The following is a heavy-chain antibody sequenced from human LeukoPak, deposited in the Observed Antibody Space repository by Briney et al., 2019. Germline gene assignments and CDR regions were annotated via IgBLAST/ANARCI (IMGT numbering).Heavy chain of an antibody. CDR3: AREESDWYFDL. CDR1: GGSISSGDYY. CDR2: IYYSGST. V-gene: IGHV4-30-4*08. J-gene: IGHJ2*01. Sequence: PSETLSLTXTVSGGSISSGDYYWSWIRQPPGKGLEWIGYIYYSGSTYYNPSLKSRVTISVNTSKNQFSLKLSSVTAADTAVYYCAREESDWYFDLWGRGTLVTVSS.